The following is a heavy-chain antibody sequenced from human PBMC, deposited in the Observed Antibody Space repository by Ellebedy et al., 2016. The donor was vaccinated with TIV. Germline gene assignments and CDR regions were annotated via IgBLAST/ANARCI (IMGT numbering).Heavy chain of an antibody. CDR3: ARFLEGDYEDY. Sequence: AASVKVSCKASGYTFTNYGISWVRQAPGQGLEWMGWISGYNGNTYSAQKLQGRVTMTTDTSTSTAYMELRSLRSDDTAVYYCARFLEGDYEDYWGQGALVTVSS. D-gene: IGHD4-17*01. V-gene: IGHV1-18*04. CDR1: GYTFTNYG. CDR2: ISGYNGNT. J-gene: IGHJ4*02.